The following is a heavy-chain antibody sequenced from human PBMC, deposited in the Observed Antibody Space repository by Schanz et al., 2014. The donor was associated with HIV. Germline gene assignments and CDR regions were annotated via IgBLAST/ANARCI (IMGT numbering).Heavy chain of an antibody. Sequence: EVQLVESGGGLVQPGGSLRLSCAASGFTFSSYGMNWVRQAPGKGLEWVSDIRAAGDTYYGDSVKGRFTVSKDISQNTVYLQMNSLRVEDTAMYYCARDSGPGSYWGQGTLVTVSS. D-gene: IGHD3-10*01. CDR3: ARDSGPGSY. V-gene: IGHV3-23*04. J-gene: IGHJ4*02. CDR1: GFTFSSYG. CDR2: IRAAGDT.